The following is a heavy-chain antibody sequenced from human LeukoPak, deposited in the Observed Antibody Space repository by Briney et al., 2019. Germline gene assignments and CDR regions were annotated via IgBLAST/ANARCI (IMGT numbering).Heavy chain of an antibody. CDR2: IRSKADNYAT. CDR1: GFTFSGSP. Sequence: GGSLRLSCAASGFTFSGSPILWVRQASGKGLEWVGRIRSKADNYATAYAASVQGRCTISRDDSKSTAYLQLNSLKTGDTAVYYCTQSNYWGQGALVTVSS. CDR3: TQSNY. V-gene: IGHV3-73*01. J-gene: IGHJ4*02.